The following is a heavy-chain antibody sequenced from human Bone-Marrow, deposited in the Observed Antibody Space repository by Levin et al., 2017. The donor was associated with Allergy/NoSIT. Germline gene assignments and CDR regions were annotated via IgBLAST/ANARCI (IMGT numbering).Heavy chain of an antibody. CDR2: VNPNSRNT. V-gene: IGHV1-8*01. D-gene: IGHD4-17*01. CDR3: ARGQGYGDYYQYFGLDV. CDR1: GYSFTNYD. Sequence: ASVKVSCKASGYSFTNYDINWVRQAPGQGLEGMGWVNPNSRNTAYAPKFEDRVTMTRDTSITTVYMELSSLRPEDTAVYYCARGQGYGDYYQYFGLDVWGPGTTVIVSS. J-gene: IGHJ6*02.